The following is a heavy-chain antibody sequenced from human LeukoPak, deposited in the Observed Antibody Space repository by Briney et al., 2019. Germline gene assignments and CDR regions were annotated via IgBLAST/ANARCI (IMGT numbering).Heavy chain of an antibody. Sequence: PSETLSLTCTVSGGSIGTYSWNWIRQPPGKGLEWTGYIYYSGSTNYNPSLNSRVTISVDTSKNQFSLRLSSVTAADTAIYYCARAVSGRFDYWGQGTLVTVSS. V-gene: IGHV4-59*08. J-gene: IGHJ4*02. CDR1: GGSIGTYS. D-gene: IGHD6-19*01. CDR2: IYYSGST. CDR3: ARAVSGRFDY.